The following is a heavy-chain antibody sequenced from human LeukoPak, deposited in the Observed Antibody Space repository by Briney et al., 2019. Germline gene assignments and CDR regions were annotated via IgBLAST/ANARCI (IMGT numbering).Heavy chain of an antibody. CDR2: IYPGDSDT. D-gene: IGHD6-19*01. CDR3: ARTGYTSGWYVGSFDY. V-gene: IGHV5-51*01. CDR1: GYIFTNYW. Sequence: GESLKISCKGSGYIFTNYWIGWVRQMPGKGLEWMGIIYPGDSDTKYSPSFQGQVTISADKSISTAYLQWSSLKASDTAMYYCARTGYTSGWYVGSFDYWGQGTLVTVSS. J-gene: IGHJ4*02.